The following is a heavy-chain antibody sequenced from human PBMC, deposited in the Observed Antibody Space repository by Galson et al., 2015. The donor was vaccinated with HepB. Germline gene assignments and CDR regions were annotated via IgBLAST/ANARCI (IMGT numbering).Heavy chain of an antibody. V-gene: IGHV6-1*01. CDR2: TYYRSKWYN. CDR3: ARVDSGWELLPNAFDI. D-gene: IGHD1-26*01. Sequence: CAISGDSVSSNSAAWNWIRQSPSRGLEWLGRTYYRSKWYNDYAVSVKSRITINPDTSKNQFSLQLNSVTPEDTAVYYCARVDSGWELLPNAFDIWGQGTMVTVSS. CDR1: GDSVSSNSAA. J-gene: IGHJ3*02.